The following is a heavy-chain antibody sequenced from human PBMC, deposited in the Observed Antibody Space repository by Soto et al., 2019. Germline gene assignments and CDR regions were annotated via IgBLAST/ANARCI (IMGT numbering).Heavy chain of an antibody. CDR1: GGSISSSNW. D-gene: IGHD4-17*01. Sequence: SETLSLTCAVSGGSISSSNWWSWVRQPPGKGLEWIGEIYHSGSTNYNPSLKSRVTISVDKSKNQFSLKLSSVTAADTAVYYCARATCLSYGDLPLFGKWGPRTLVTVSS. CDR2: IYHSGST. J-gene: IGHJ4*02. V-gene: IGHV4-4*02. CDR3: ARATCLSYGDLPLFGK.